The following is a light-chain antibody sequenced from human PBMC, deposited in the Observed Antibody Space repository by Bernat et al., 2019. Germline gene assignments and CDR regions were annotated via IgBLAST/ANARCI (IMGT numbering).Light chain of an antibody. Sequence: QSALTQPASVSGSPGQSITISCTGTSSDVGGYNYVSWYQQHPGRAPKLMIYDVRDRPSGISNRFSGSKSGNTASLTISGLLDEDEADYYCSSYTSSSTLVFGGETRLTVL. J-gene: IGLJ3*02. CDR1: SSDVGGYNY. CDR2: DVR. CDR3: SSYTSSSTLV. V-gene: IGLV2-14*03.